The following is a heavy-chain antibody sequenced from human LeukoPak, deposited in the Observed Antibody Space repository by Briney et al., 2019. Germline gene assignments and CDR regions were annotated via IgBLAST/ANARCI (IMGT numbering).Heavy chain of an antibody. CDR1: GFTFSSYE. D-gene: IGHD2-15*01. V-gene: IGHV3-21*01. CDR2: ISTSSSYI. Sequence: GGSLRLSCAASGFTFSSYEMNWVRQAPGRGLGWVSSISTSSSYIYYADSVKGRFTISRDNARNSLYLQMNTLRAEDTAVYSCARGADGVSSNSRGWFDPWGQGTLVAVSS. CDR3: ARGADGVSSNSRGWFDP. J-gene: IGHJ5*02.